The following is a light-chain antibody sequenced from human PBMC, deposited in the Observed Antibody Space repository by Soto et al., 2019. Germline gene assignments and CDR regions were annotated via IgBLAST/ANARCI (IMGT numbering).Light chain of an antibody. J-gene: IGLJ1*01. V-gene: IGLV2-14*01. CDR3: SSYTSSSPFV. CDR2: EVS. CDR1: SSDVGGYNY. Sequence: QSALTQPVSVSGSPGQSITISCTGTSSDVGGYNYVSWYQQHPGKAPKLMIYEVSNRPSGVSNRFSGSKSGNTASLTISGLQAEDEADYYCSSYTSSSPFVFGTGTKLTVL.